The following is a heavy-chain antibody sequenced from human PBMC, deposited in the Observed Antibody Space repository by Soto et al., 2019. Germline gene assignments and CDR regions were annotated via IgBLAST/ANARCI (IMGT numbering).Heavy chain of an antibody. Sequence: GGSLRLSCAASGFSFSSYGMHWVRQAPGKGLEWVAVIWYDGSNIYYADSVKGRFTISRDNSKNTLDLQMNSLRAEDTAVYYCARGGPYCSNGVCYIFDYWGQGTQVTVSS. D-gene: IGHD2-8*01. V-gene: IGHV3-33*01. CDR2: IWYDGSNI. CDR3: ARGGPYCSNGVCYIFDY. J-gene: IGHJ4*02. CDR1: GFSFSSYG.